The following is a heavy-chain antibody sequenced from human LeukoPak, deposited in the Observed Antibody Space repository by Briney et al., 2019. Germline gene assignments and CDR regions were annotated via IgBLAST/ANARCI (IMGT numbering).Heavy chain of an antibody. CDR2: IYYSGST. Sequence: PSETLSLTCTVSGGSISSSSYYWGWIRQPPGKGLEWIGSIYYSGSTYYNPSLKSRVTISVDTSKNQFSLKLSSVTAADTAVYYCAGGDLAPLDFWSGYYYYYGMDVWGQGTTVTVSS. J-gene: IGHJ6*02. CDR1: GGSISSSSYY. D-gene: IGHD3-3*01. V-gene: IGHV4-39*07. CDR3: AGGDLAPLDFWSGYYYYYGMDV.